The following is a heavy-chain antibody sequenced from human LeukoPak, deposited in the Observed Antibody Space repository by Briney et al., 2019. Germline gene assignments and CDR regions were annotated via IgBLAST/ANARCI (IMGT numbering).Heavy chain of an antibody. D-gene: IGHD5-18*01. V-gene: IGHV1-69*13. J-gene: IGHJ3*02. Sequence: SVKVSCKASGGTFSSYAISWVRQAPGQGLEWMGGIIPIFGTANYAQKFQGRVTITADESTSTAYMELSSLRSEDTAVYYCARRIQLWSDAFDIWGQGTMVTVSS. CDR3: ARRIQLWSDAFDI. CDR1: GGTFSSYA. CDR2: IIPIFGTA.